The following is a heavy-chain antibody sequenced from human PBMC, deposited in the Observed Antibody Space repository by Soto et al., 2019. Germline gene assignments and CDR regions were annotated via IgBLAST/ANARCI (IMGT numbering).Heavy chain of an antibody. D-gene: IGHD6-19*01. CDR3: ARGLAVADYYGMEV. J-gene: IGHJ6*02. CDR1: GGTFSNDV. Sequence: QVQLVQSGAEVRKPGSSVKVSCKVSGGTFSNDVINWVRQVPGQGLEWMAKINPILGITNSAQKFQGSVTISADKSTIKAYMELTSLGSRDTAVYYCARGLAVADYYGMEVWGQGTRVTVSS. V-gene: IGHV1-69*04. CDR2: INPILGIT.